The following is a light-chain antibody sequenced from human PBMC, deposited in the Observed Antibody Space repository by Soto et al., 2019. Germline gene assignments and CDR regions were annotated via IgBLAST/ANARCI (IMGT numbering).Light chain of an antibody. Sequence: EILMTHSPVTLSVSPGTRATLSCRASQSVSSLLAWYQQKPGQAPRLLIHGATTRATGIPARFSGTGSGTEFTLTISSLQSEDFAVYYCQQHNNWPPTFGHGTKVDIK. V-gene: IGKV3-15*01. CDR2: GAT. J-gene: IGKJ3*01. CDR3: QQHNNWPPT. CDR1: QSVSSL.